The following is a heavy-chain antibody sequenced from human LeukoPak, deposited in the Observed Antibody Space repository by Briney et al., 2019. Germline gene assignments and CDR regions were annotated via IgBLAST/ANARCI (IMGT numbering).Heavy chain of an antibody. D-gene: IGHD3-3*01. Sequence: GASVKVSCKASGYAFNSYGICWVRQAPGQGLEWIGWIDPSNGNIKYAEKLQGRVTMPTDTSTSPAYMDLRSLRSDDTAVYYCARDGVSGHFDYWGRGTLVTVSS. V-gene: IGHV1-18*01. CDR1: GYAFNSYG. J-gene: IGHJ4*01. CDR3: ARDGVSGHFDY. CDR2: IDPSNGNI.